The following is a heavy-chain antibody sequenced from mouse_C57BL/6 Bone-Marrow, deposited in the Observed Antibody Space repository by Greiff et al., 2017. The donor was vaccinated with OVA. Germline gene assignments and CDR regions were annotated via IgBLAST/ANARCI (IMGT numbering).Heavy chain of an antibody. CDR2: INPYNGGT. V-gene: IGHV1-19*01. CDR1: GYTFTDYY. Sequence: EVKVVESGPVLVKPGASVKMSCKASGYTFTDYYMNWVKQSHGKSLEWIGVINPYNGGTSYNQKFKGKATLTVDKSSSTAYMELNSLTSEDSAVYYCARTLWGDWYFDVWGTGTTVTVSS. CDR3: ARTLWGDWYFDV. J-gene: IGHJ1*03. D-gene: IGHD1-1*02.